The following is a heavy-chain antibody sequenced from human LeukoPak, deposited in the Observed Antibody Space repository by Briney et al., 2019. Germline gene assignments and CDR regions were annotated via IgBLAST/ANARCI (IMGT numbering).Heavy chain of an antibody. CDR3: ARVPSPVPIYYYYYMDV. CDR2: IIPIFGTA. J-gene: IGHJ6*03. V-gene: IGHV1-69*06. CDR1: GYTFTGYY. Sequence: GASVKVSCKASGYTFTGYYMHWVRQAPGQGLEWMGGIIPIFGTANYAQKFQGRVTITADKSTSTAYMELSSLRSEDTAVYYCARVPSPVPIYYYYYMDVWGKGTTVTVSS.